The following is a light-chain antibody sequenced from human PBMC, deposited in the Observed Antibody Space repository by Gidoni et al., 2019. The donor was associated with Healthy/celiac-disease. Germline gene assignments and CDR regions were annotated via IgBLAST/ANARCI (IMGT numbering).Light chain of an antibody. V-gene: IGKV1-33*01. CDR1: QDISNY. Sequence: DIQMSQSPSSLSASVGDRVTIPCQASQDISNYLNWYQQKPGEAPKLLIYDASNLETGVPSRFSGSGSGTDFTFTISSLKPEDIATYYCQQYDNLPLTFGGGTKVEIK. CDR3: QQYDNLPLT. J-gene: IGKJ4*01. CDR2: DAS.